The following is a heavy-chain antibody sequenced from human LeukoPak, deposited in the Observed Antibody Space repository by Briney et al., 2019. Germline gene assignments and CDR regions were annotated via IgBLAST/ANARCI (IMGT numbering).Heavy chain of an antibody. CDR1: GYTFTVNY. D-gene: IGHD3-22*01. Sequence: ASVKVSCKPSGYTFTVNYVHWVRQAPGQGLEWVGWINPNSGGTYYAQKFQGRVTMTRDTSISTAYMDLSRLTPDDTAVYYCARGFSDSSGKRLDYWGQGTLVTVSS. V-gene: IGHV1-2*02. CDR2: INPNSGGT. CDR3: ARGFSDSSGKRLDY. J-gene: IGHJ4*02.